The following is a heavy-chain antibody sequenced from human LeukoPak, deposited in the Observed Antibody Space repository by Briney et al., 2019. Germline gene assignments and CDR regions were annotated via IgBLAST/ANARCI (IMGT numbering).Heavy chain of an antibody. J-gene: IGHJ4*02. CDR1: GFTFDDYG. V-gene: IGHV3-20*04. CDR2: INWNGGST. CDR3: ARTGSFRHYYDGSGYWGPCDY. Sequence: PGGSLRLSCAASGFTFDDYGMSWVRQGPGKGLEWVSGINWNGGSTGYADSVKGRFTISRDNAKNSLYLQMNSLRAEDTALYYCARTGSFRHYYDGSGYWGPCDYWGQGTLVTVSS. D-gene: IGHD3-22*01.